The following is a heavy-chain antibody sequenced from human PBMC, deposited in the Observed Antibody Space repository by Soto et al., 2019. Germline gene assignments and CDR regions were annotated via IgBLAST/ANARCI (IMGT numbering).Heavy chain of an antibody. J-gene: IGHJ4*02. CDR2: INHSGSA. CDR1: GGSFSGYS. CDR3: ARGLFSENFYSGGCYYFDY. D-gene: IGHD1-26*01. Sequence: QVQLQQWGAGLLKPSETLSLTCAVYGGSFSGYSWTWIRQSPGKGLEWIGQINHSGSATYNPSLKSRVTISLGTSKNQFSLELSSVTAADTAVYYCARGLFSENFYSGGCYYFDYWGQGTLVTVSS. V-gene: IGHV4-34*01.